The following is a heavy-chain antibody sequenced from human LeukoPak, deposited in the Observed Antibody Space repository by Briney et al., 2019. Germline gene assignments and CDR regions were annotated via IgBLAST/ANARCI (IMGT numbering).Heavy chain of an antibody. D-gene: IGHD5-24*01. CDR3: ARADMALVPVFDY. CDR2: ISNTAKTL. V-gene: IGHV3-48*03. J-gene: IGHJ4*02. Sequence: GESLRLSCAASGFTFRSYEMTWVRQAPGKGLEWVSYISNTAKTLYYADSVKGRFTISRDNAKNSVYLQMNSLRAEDTAVYYCARADMALVPVFDYWGQGTLVTVSS. CDR1: GFTFRSYE.